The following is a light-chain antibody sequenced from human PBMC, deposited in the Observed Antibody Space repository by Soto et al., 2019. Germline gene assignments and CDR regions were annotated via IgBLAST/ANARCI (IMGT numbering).Light chain of an antibody. CDR1: QSVTSSH. Sequence: EIVLTQTPGTLSLSPGERATLSCRASQSVTSSHLAWYQQKPGQAPSLLIYGASTRATGIPARCSGSGSDTDFSLTIRRLDPEDFSMYYCLLYFSPDRYTFGPGTKVQIK. CDR2: GAS. CDR3: LLYFSPDRYT. V-gene: IGKV3-20*01. J-gene: IGKJ2*01.